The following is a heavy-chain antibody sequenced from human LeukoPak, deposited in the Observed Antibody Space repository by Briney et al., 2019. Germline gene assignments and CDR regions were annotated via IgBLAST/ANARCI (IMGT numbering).Heavy chain of an antibody. J-gene: IGHJ5*01. D-gene: IGHD6-25*01. Sequence: GASVKVSCKASGGTFSNYAISWVRQAPGQGLEWPGGIIPMFGTAKYAQKFQGRVTITTDESTTTAYMELISLRFEDTAVYYCLRRQALRGRHRAFDPWGQGTLVTVTS. CDR3: LRRQALRGRHRAFDP. V-gene: IGHV1-69*05. CDR2: IIPMFGTA. CDR1: GGTFSNYA.